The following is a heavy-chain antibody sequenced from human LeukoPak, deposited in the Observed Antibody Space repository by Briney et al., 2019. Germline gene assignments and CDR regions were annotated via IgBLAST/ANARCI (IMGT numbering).Heavy chain of an antibody. CDR1: GYTFTVYY. J-gene: IGHJ6*03. V-gene: IGHV1-2*02. D-gene: IGHD6-19*01. CDR3: ARIAVAGTFYYYYMDV. CDR2: INPKTGGT. Sequence: ASVTVSFKASGYTFTVYYMHWVRQAPGQGLEWMGWINPKTGGTNYAQKLQGRVTMTTDTSTSTAYMELRSLRSDDTAVYYCARIAVAGTFYYYYMDVWGKGTTVTVSS.